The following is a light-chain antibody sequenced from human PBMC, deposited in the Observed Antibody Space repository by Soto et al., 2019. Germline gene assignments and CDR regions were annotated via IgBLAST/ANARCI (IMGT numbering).Light chain of an antibody. V-gene: IGLV2-23*01. J-gene: IGLJ1*01. CDR2: EGS. CDR3: CSYAGSKV. CDR1: SSDVGGYNL. Sequence: QSALTQPASVSGSPGQSITISCTGTSSDVGGYNLVSWYQQHPGKAPKLMIYEGSKRPSGVSNRFSGSKSGNTASLTISGLQAEDEADYYCCSYAGSKVFGTGTKLTVL.